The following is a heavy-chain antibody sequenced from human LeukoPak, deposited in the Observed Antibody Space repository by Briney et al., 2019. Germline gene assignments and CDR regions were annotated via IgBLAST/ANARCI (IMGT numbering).Heavy chain of an antibody. V-gene: IGHV3-21*01. CDR1: GFTFSSYS. CDR3: ARRKYYYGSGSYPFDY. J-gene: IGHJ4*02. Sequence: PGGSLRLSCAASGFTFSSYSMNWVRQAPGKGLEWVSSIGSTSSYKYYAESMKGRLTISRDNARNLLYLQMDGLRAEDTAVYYCARRKYYYGSGSYPFDYWGQGTLVTVSS. CDR2: IGSTSSYK. D-gene: IGHD3-10*01.